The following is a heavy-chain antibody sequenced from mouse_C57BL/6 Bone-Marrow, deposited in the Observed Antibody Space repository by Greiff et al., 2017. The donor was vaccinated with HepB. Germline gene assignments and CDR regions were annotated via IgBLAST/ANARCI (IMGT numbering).Heavy chain of an antibody. D-gene: IGHD1-1*01. CDR1: GYTFTSYW. CDR3: AREGTTVVAPRFDV. V-gene: IGHV1-55*01. J-gene: IGHJ1*03. Sequence: QVQLQQPGAELVKPGASVKMSCKASGYTFTSYWITWVKQRPGQGLEWIGDIYPGSGSTNYNEKFKSKATLTVDTSSSKAYMQLSSLTSEDSAVYYCAREGTTVVAPRFDVWGTGTTVTVSS. CDR2: IYPGSGST.